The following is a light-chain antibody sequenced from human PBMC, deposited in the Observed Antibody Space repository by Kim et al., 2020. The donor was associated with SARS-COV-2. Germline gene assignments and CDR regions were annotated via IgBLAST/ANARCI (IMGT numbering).Light chain of an antibody. Sequence: RATLNCKSSQTVLDNSNNKNYLAWYQQKPGQAPKLLICWASFRESGVSNRFSGSGSETDFTLTISSLQAEDVAVYYCQQYYSTPPSFGQETKLEIK. CDR3: QQYYSTPPS. V-gene: IGKV4-1*01. CDR1: QTVLDNSNNKNY. CDR2: WAS. J-gene: IGKJ2*03.